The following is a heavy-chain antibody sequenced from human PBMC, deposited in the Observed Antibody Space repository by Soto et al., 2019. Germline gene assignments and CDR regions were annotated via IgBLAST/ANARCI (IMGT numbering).Heavy chain of an antibody. Sequence: ASVKVSCKVSGYTLTELSIHWVRQAPGKGREWMGGFDPEDGETIYAQKFQGRVTMTEDTSTDTAYMELSSLGSEDTAVYYCATIMITFGGVTWGQGTLVTVSS. CDR2: FDPEDGET. CDR1: GYTLTELS. CDR3: ATIMITFGGVT. J-gene: IGHJ4*02. D-gene: IGHD3-16*01. V-gene: IGHV1-24*01.